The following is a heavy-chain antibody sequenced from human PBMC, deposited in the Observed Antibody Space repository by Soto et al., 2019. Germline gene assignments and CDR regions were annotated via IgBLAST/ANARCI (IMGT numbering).Heavy chain of an antibody. V-gene: IGHV4-31*03. Sequence: SETLSLTCTVSGGSISSGGYYWSWIRQHPGKGLEWIGYIYYSGSTYYNPSLKRRVTIAVDTSKNQFSLKLSSVTAADTAVYYCARVLRLVESYSSCSIDVCDQGTTGSVSS. J-gene: IGHJ6*02. CDR1: GGSISSGGYY. D-gene: IGHD5-12*01. CDR3: ARVLRLVESYSSCSIDV. CDR2: IYYSGST.